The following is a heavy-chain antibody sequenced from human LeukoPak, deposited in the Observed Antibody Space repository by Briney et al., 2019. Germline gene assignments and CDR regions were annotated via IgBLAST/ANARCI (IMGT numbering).Heavy chain of an antibody. Sequence: SETLSLTCTVSGYSISSSSSWGWIRQPPGKGLEWIGSVYHTGSAYYNPSLKSRVTMSVDTSKNQFSLQLSSVTAADTAVYYCARSTWLLDKWGQGTLVTVSS. J-gene: IGHJ4*02. D-gene: IGHD3-22*01. V-gene: IGHV4-38-2*02. CDR1: GYSISSSSS. CDR3: ARSTWLLDK. CDR2: VYHTGSA.